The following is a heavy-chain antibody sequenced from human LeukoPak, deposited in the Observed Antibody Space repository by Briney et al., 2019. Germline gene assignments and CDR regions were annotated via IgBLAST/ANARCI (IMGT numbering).Heavy chain of an antibody. CDR2: ISGSYSCI. CDR3: ARAFGGYDSQYFYYYMDV. J-gene: IGHJ6*03. V-gene: IGHV3-21*01. D-gene: IGHD5-12*01. Sequence: PGGSLRLSCAASGFTFSNYYLNWVRQAPGKGLEWVSSISGSYSCIYYADSVKGRFTISRDSAKNSLYLQMNSLRAEDTAVYYCARAFGGYDSQYFYYYMDVWGKGTTVTVSS. CDR1: GFTFSNYY.